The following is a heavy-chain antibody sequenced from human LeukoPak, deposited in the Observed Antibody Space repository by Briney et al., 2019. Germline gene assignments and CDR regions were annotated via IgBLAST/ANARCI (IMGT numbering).Heavy chain of an antibody. CDR1: GYTFTSYG. D-gene: IGHD3-10*01. J-gene: IGHJ4*02. V-gene: IGHV1-18*01. Sequence: ASVKVSCKASGYTFTSYGISWVRQAPGQGLEWMGWISAYNGNTNYAQKLQGRVTMTTDTSTSTAYMELRSLRSDDTAVYYCARDQYYYGSGSYAYWGQGTVVTVSS. CDR3: ARDQYYYGSGSYAY. CDR2: ISAYNGNT.